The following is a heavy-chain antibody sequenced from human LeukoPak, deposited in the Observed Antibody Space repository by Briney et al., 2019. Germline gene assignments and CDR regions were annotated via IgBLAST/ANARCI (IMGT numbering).Heavy chain of an antibody. V-gene: IGHV3-30*02. J-gene: IGHJ4*01. Sequence: GGSLRLSCAASGFTFNNYGMHWVRQAPGNGLEWVAFIRNDGNTQYYADSVKGRFTISRDNSKNTLYLHMNSLTAEDTAVYYCAKGKDSGGDSCYVGYWGHLALVTVSS. CDR2: IRNDGNTQ. D-gene: IGHD2-15*01. CDR3: AKGKDSGGDSCYVGY. CDR1: GFTFNNYG.